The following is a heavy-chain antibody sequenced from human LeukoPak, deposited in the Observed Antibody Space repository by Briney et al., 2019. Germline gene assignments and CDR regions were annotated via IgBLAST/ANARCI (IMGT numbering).Heavy chain of an antibody. CDR2: TYHSGST. J-gene: IGHJ3*02. V-gene: IGHV4-4*02. D-gene: IGHD4-17*01. CDR3: ARGNDYGDYGVAFDI. Sequence: SETLSLTCAVSGGSISSSNWWSWVRQPPGKGLEWIGETYHSGSTNYNPSLKSRVTISVDKSKNQFSLKLSSVTAADTAVYYCARGNDYGDYGVAFDIWGQGTMVTVSS. CDR1: GGSISSSNW.